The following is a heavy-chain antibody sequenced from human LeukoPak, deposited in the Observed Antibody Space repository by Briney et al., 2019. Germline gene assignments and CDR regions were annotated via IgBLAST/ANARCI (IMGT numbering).Heavy chain of an antibody. V-gene: IGHV1-2*02. CDR3: ARDTIGATPYFDY. Sequence: ASVKVSCKASGYTFTGYYMHWVRQAPGQGLEWMGWINPNSGGANYAQKFQGRVTMTRDTSISTAYMELSRLRSDDTAVYYCARDTIGATPYFDYWGQGTLVTVSS. J-gene: IGHJ4*02. D-gene: IGHD1-26*01. CDR1: GYTFTGYY. CDR2: INPNSGGA.